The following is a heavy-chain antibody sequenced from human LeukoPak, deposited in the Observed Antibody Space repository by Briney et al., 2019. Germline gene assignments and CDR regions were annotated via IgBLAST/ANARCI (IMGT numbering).Heavy chain of an antibody. CDR2: IRSKAYGGTK. CDR1: GFTFGDYA. V-gene: IGHV3-49*04. CDR3: TRGIQLWYSDY. D-gene: IGHD5-18*01. J-gene: IGHJ4*02. Sequence: GGSLRLSCTASGFTFGDYAMSWVRQAPGKGLEWVGFIRSKAYGGTKEYASSVKCTFTISRNDSKSIAYLQMNSLKTEDTAVYYCTRGIQLWYSDYWGQGTLVTVSS.